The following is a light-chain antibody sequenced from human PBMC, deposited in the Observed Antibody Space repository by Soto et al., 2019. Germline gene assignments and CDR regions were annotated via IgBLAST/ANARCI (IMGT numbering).Light chain of an antibody. CDR1: QIISTY. CDR3: QESFSTLYT. CDR2: AAL. Sequence: DIQMTQSPSSLSASVGDEVTITCRASQIISTYLNWYQQKPGKAPKLLINAALTLQAGVPPRFSASGSGTDFTLTITGLQAEDFATYYCQESFSTLYTFGQGTKVDIK. V-gene: IGKV1-39*01. J-gene: IGKJ2*01.